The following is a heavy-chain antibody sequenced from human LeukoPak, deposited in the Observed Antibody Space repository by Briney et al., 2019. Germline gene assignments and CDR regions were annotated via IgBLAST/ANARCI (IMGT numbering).Heavy chain of an antibody. D-gene: IGHD6-19*01. V-gene: IGHV3-21*01. CDR2: ISSSSIYI. CDR1: GFAFSSYS. J-gene: IGHJ4*02. CDR3: ARDLSSGWNFDY. Sequence: GGSLRLSCAASGFAFSSYSFNWVRQAPGKGLEWVSPISSSSIYIFYADSVKGRFTISRDNAKNSLYLQMNSLKAEDTAVYYCARDLSSGWNFDYWGQGTLVTVSS.